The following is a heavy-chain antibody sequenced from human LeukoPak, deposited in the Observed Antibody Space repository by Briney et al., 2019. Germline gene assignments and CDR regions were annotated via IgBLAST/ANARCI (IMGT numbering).Heavy chain of an antibody. Sequence: ASVKVSCKASVYIFTSYGINGVRQAPGQGLEWMGWINAHNGNTNYAQKVEGRVTMTTHASTSTAYLQLRSMRSDDTGVYYCARDRPSYYYDGSGYYDAGDYWGQGTLVTVSS. CDR1: VYIFTSYG. CDR2: INAHNGNT. CDR3: ARDRPSYYYDGSGYYDAGDY. D-gene: IGHD3-22*01. J-gene: IGHJ4*02. V-gene: IGHV1-18*01.